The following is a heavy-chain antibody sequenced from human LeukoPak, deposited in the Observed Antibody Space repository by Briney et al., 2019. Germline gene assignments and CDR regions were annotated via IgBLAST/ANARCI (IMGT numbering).Heavy chain of an antibody. CDR2: IYHSGST. V-gene: IGHV4-30-2*01. Sequence: SETLSLTCAVSGGSISSGGYSWRWIRQPPGKGLEWIGYIYHSGSTYYNPSLKSRVTISVDRSKNQFSLKLSSVTAADTAVYYCARGKWYFDLWGRGTLVTVSS. CDR3: ARGKWYFDL. J-gene: IGHJ2*01. CDR1: GGSISSGGYS.